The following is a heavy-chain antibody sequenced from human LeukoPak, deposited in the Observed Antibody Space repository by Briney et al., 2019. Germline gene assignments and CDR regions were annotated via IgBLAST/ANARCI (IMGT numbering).Heavy chain of an antibody. V-gene: IGHV7-4-1*02. Sequence: ASVKVSCRAFGYTFSIHAMNWVRQAPGQGLELMGWINTNTGIPTYAQGFAGRFVFSLDTSVTTAYLQITSLKAEDTAVYYCARDLVSAGFDIWGQGTMVTVSS. J-gene: IGHJ3*02. CDR2: INTNTGIP. D-gene: IGHD6-6*01. CDR3: ARDLVSAGFDI. CDR1: GYTFSIHA.